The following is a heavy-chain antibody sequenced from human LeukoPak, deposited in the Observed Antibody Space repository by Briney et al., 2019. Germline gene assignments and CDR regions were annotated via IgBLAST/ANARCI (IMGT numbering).Heavy chain of an antibody. J-gene: IGHJ4*02. CDR1: GGPISGYY. D-gene: IGHD2-2*02. CDR3: ARTVPAAINYYFDY. CDR2: IYYSGST. Sequence: SETLSLTCTVSGGPISGYYWSWIRQSPEKGLEWIGYIYYSGSTEYNPSLKSRVTIVVDTSKNQISLKLSSVTAADTAVYYCARTVPAAINYYFDYWAREPWSPSPQ. V-gene: IGHV4-59*01.